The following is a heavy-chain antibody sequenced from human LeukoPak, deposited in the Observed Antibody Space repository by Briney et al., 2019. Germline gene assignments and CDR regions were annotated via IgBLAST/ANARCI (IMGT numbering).Heavy chain of an antibody. CDR3: ATGITMVRGLLYAY. CDR2: FDPEDGET. J-gene: IGHJ4*02. D-gene: IGHD3-10*01. Sequence: GASVKVSCKVSGYTLTELSMHWVRQAPGKGLEWMGGFDPEDGETIYAQKFQGRVTMTEDTSTDTAYMELSSLRSEDTAVYYCATGITMVRGLLYAYWGQGTLVTVSS. V-gene: IGHV1-24*01. CDR1: GYTLTELS.